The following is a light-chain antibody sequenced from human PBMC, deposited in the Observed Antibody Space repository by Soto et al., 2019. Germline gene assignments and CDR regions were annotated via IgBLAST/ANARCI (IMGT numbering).Light chain of an antibody. CDR3: AAWDDSLNGYA. Sequence: QAVLTQPPSASGTPGQRVTISCSGSSSNIGSNTVNWYQQLPGTAPKLLIYSNNQRPSGVPDRFSGSQSGTSASLAISGLQSEDEADYYCAAWDDSLNGYAFGTGTKVTV. CDR1: SSNIGSNT. J-gene: IGLJ1*01. V-gene: IGLV1-44*01. CDR2: SNN.